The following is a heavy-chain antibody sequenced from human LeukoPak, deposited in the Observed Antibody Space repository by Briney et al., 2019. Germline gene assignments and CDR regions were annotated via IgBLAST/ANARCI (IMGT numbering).Heavy chain of an antibody. V-gene: IGHV5-51*01. D-gene: IGHD3-9*01. Sequence: GESLRISCKGSGYRFTSYWIGWVRPMPGKGLEWMGIIYPGDSDTRYSPSFQGQVTISADKSISTAYLQWSSLKASDTAMYYCARQGVQYYDILTGYFPFDYWGQGTLVTVSS. CDR3: ARQGVQYYDILTGYFPFDY. CDR1: GYRFTSYW. CDR2: IYPGDSDT. J-gene: IGHJ4*02.